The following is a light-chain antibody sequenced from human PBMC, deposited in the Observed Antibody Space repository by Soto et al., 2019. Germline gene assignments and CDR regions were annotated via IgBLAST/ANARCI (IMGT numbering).Light chain of an antibody. CDR2: DVS. CDR3: CSYAGSYTWV. CDR1: SSDVGGYNY. Sequence: QSVLTQPRSVSGSPGQSVTISCTGTSSDVGGYNYVSWYQQHPGKAPKLMIYDVSKRPSGVPDRCSGSKSGNTASLTISGLQAEEEADYYCCSYAGSYTWVFGTGTKLTVL. J-gene: IGLJ1*01. V-gene: IGLV2-11*01.